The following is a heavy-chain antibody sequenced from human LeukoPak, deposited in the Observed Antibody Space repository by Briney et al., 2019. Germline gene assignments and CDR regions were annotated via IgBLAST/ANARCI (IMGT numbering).Heavy chain of an antibody. J-gene: IGHJ6*02. D-gene: IGHD2-15*01. CDR3: AKHVHCSGGSCYRYGMDV. Sequence: PSETLSLTCTVSGGSISSFHWSWLRQPPGRGLEWIGFNHNTGNTNYNPSLYSRVTISVDTSKNQFSLRLSSVTAADTAVYFCAKHVHCSGGSCYRYGMDVWGQGTTVTVSS. CDR1: GGSISSFH. V-gene: IGHV4-59*08. CDR2: NHNTGNT.